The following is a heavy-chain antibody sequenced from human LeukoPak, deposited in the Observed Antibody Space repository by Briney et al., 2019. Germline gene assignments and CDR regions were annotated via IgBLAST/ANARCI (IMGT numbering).Heavy chain of an antibody. J-gene: IGHJ4*02. CDR3: AGGPQYSGSHGY. D-gene: IGHD1-26*01. Sequence: PGGSLRLSCKVSGFTFSNFEMAWVRQGPGMGLEWLAYISDSGNIIKYADAVKGRFTISRDSVKNSGFLQMNSLRVEDTAVYYCAGGPQYSGSHGYWGQGTLVTVSS. CDR1: GFTFSNFE. CDR2: ISDSGNII. V-gene: IGHV3-48*03.